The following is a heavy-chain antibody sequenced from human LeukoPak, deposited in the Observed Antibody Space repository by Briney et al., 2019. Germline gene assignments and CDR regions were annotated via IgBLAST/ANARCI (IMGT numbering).Heavy chain of an antibody. V-gene: IGHV3-21*01. Sequence: GGSLRLSCAASGFTFSSYSMNWVRQAPGKGLEWVSSISSSSSYIYYADSVKGRFTISRDNAKNSLSLQMNSLRAEDTAVYYCARDFPGSPRNPYFDYWGQGTLVTVSS. CDR3: ARDFPGSPRNPYFDY. D-gene: IGHD3-10*01. CDR1: GFTFSSYS. J-gene: IGHJ4*02. CDR2: ISSSSSYI.